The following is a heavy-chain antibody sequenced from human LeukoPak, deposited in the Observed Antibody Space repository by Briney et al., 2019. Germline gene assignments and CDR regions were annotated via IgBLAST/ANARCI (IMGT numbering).Heavy chain of an antibody. V-gene: IGHV1-2*02. Sequence: GASVKVSCKASGYTFTGYYMHWVRQAPGQGFEWMGWINPNTGGTNYAQKFQGRVTLTRDTSITTAYMELSRLRSDDTAVYYCARDGGLDYWGQGTLVTVSS. J-gene: IGHJ4*02. CDR2: INPNTGGT. D-gene: IGHD3-3*01. CDR3: ARDGGLDY. CDR1: GYTFTGYY.